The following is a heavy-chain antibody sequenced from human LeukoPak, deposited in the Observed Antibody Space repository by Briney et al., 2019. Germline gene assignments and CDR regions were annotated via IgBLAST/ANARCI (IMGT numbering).Heavy chain of an antibody. CDR3: ANGGYYSLDS. V-gene: IGHV3-30*04. CDR1: GFTFSSYA. J-gene: IGHJ4*02. D-gene: IGHD2-15*01. Sequence: GGPLRLSCAASGFTFSSYAMHWVRQAPGKGLEWVAVISYDGSNKYYADSVKGRFTISRDNSKRTLFLQTDSLRGEDTAVYYCANGGYYSLDSWGQGTLVTVSS. CDR2: ISYDGSNK.